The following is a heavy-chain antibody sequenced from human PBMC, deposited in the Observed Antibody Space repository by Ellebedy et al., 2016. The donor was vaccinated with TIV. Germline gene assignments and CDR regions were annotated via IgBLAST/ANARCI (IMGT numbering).Heavy chain of an antibody. CDR1: GFTFSSYA. Sequence: GGSLRLXXAASGFTFSSYAMHWVRQAPGKGLEWVAVISYDGSNKYYADSVKGRFTISRDNSKNTLYLQMNSLRAEDTAVYYCARGHRFNDYWGQGTLVTVSS. J-gene: IGHJ4*02. CDR3: ARGHRFNDY. CDR2: ISYDGSNK. V-gene: IGHV3-30*04.